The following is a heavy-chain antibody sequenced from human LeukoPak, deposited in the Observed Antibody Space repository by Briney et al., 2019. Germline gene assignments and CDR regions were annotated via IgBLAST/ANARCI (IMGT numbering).Heavy chain of an antibody. Sequence: GASVKVSCKTSGYTFTKYLIHWVRQAPGQGLEWVGTINPNGDVTNYAPRLQGRLTLTQDTSTSTVYMELRGLTPDDTAVYYCARPLFCAFDNCGYWLDPWGPGTLVTVSS. V-gene: IGHV1-46*01. J-gene: IGHJ5*02. CDR3: ARPLFCAFDNCGYWLDP. CDR1: GYTFTKYL. D-gene: IGHD1-20*01. CDR2: INPNGDVT.